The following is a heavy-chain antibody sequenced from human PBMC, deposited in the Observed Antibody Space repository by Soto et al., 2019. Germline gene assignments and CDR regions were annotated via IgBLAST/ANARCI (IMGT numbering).Heavy chain of an antibody. V-gene: IGHV3-7*01. CDR3: ARIASSSSTWGVHYYYYYMDV. Sequence: GGSLRLSCAASGFSFSNYWMSWVRQAPGKGLEWVANIKQDGNKKYYVDSVKGRFTISRDDAKNSLYRQMNSLRVEDTAVYYCARIASSSSTWGVHYYYYYMDVWGKGTTVTVSS. CDR1: GFSFSNYW. CDR2: IKQDGNKK. J-gene: IGHJ6*03. D-gene: IGHD6-6*01.